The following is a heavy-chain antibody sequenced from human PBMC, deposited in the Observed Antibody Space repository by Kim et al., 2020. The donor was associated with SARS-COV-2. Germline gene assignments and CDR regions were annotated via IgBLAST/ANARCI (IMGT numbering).Heavy chain of an antibody. CDR2: TYYRSKWYN. CDR3: ARDIAIAVAGTDYYYYYGMDV. J-gene: IGHJ6*02. V-gene: IGHV6-1*01. CDR1: GDSVSSNSAA. D-gene: IGHD6-19*01. Sequence: SQTLSLTCAISGDSVSSNSAAWNWIRQSPSRGLEWLGRTYYRSKWYNDYAVSVKSRITINPDTSKNQFSLQLNSVTPEDTAVYYCARDIAIAVAGTDYYYYYGMDVWGQGTTVTVSS.